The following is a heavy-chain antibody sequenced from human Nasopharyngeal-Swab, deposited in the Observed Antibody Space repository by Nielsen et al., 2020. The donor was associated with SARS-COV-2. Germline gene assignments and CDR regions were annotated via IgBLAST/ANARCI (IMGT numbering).Heavy chain of an antibody. CDR3: ARVGPRHYDFWSGYSFDY. CDR2: TYYRSKWYN. D-gene: IGHD3-3*01. J-gene: IGHJ4*02. Sequence: LSCAISGDSVSSNSAAWNWIRQSPSRGLEWLGRTYYRSKWYNDYAVSVKSRITINPDTSKNQFSLQLNSVTPEDTAVYYCARVGPRHYDFWSGYSFDYWGQGTLVTVSS. V-gene: IGHV6-1*01. CDR1: GDSVSSNSAA.